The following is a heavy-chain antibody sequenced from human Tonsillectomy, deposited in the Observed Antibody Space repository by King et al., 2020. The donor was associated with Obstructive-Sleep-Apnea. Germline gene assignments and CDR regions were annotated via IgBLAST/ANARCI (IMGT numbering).Heavy chain of an antibody. V-gene: IGHV1-18*01. J-gene: IGHJ1*01. D-gene: IGHD3-10*01. Sequence: QLVQSGAEVKKPGASLKVSCKASVSNFYAHGSIWGREAPGQGLEGRGWCGVYNVEVMSAQKFQGRVTLTTDRSTSTAYMDLRSLRSDDTAVYYCARDYYGSGTQFFQHWGQGTLVTVSS. CDR3: ARDYYGSGTQFFQH. CDR1: VSNFYAHG. CDR2: CGVYNVEV.